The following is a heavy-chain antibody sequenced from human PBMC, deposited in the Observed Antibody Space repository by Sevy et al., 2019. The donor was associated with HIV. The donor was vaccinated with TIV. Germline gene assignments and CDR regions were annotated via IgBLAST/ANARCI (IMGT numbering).Heavy chain of an antibody. CDR2: IKSKTDGGTT. Sequence: GGSLRLSCAASGLTFSNAWMTWVRQAPGKGLEWVGRIKSKTDGGTTDYAAPVKGRFTISRDDSNITLYLQMNSLKTEDTAVYYCTTKSDFRSGYQYFDLWGRGTLVTVSS. CDR1: GLTFSNAW. CDR3: TTKSDFRSGYQYFDL. V-gene: IGHV3-15*01. J-gene: IGHJ2*01. D-gene: IGHD3-3*01.